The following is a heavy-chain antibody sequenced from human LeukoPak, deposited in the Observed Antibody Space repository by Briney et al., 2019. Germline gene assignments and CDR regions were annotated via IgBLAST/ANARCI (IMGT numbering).Heavy chain of an antibody. J-gene: IGHJ4*02. CDR2: IYPGASDT. CDR3: AGRQGCSSGSCPPDS. V-gene: IGHV5-51*01. CDR1: GYCFTTYW. Sequence: GEPLIFSCGGSGYCFTTYWICVRREMRGKGLEWMWIIYPGASDTRYSPSFHGQVTMSADKSINTAYLQWSSLKASDTAMYYCAGRQGCSSGSCPPDSWGQGTLVTVSS. D-gene: IGHD2-15*01.